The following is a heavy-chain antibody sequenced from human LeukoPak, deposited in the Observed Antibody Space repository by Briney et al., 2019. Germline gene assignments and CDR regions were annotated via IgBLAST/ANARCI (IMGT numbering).Heavy chain of an antibody. CDR1: GFIFSSYG. Sequence: PGGSLRLSCAASGFIFSSYGMHWVRQAPGKGLEYVSGIPSHGNSAYYAKSVKGRFIISRDNSKNTLYLQMGSLRAEDTAIYYCARAAYYGSGSYYLYYYYDMDVWGQGTTVTVSS. CDR3: ARAAYYGSGSYYLYYYYDMDV. V-gene: IGHV3-64*01. J-gene: IGHJ6*02. CDR2: IPSHGNSA. D-gene: IGHD3-10*01.